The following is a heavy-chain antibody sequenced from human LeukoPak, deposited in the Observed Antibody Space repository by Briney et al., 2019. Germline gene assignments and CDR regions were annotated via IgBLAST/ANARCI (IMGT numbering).Heavy chain of an antibody. CDR2: MNPNSGNT. Sequence: ASVTVSFKASGYTFTSYDINWVRQATGQGLEWMGWMNPNSGNTGYAQKFQGRVTMTRNTSISTAYMELSSLGSEDTAVYYCARGSPTGYCSSTSCDNWFDPWGQGTLVTVSS. J-gene: IGHJ5*02. CDR3: ARGSPTGYCSSTSCDNWFDP. CDR1: GYTFTSYD. V-gene: IGHV1-8*01. D-gene: IGHD2-2*01.